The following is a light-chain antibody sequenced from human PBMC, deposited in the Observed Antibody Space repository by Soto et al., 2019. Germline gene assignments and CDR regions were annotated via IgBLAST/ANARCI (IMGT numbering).Light chain of an antibody. Sequence: DVVMTQSPLSLPVTLGQPASISSRSNQSLVHSDGIAYFSWFQQRTGRSQRRLIYKVSNRDSGVPARFSGSGSGTDFALKISRVEAEDVGVYYCMQGTHWPITFGQGTRLEI. CDR1: QSLVHSDGIAY. V-gene: IGKV2-30*02. CDR2: KVS. CDR3: MQGTHWPIT. J-gene: IGKJ5*01.